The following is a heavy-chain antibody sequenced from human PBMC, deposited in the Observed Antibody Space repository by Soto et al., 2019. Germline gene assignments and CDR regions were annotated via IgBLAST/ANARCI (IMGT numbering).Heavy chain of an antibody. J-gene: IGHJ4*02. CDR1: GFTFSSYA. CDR2: ISGSGGST. D-gene: IGHD2-8*01. CDR3: AKDYGDGCTNGVCNGFLDY. Sequence: GGSLRLSCAASGFTFSSYAMSWVRQAPGKGLEWVSAISGSGGSTYYADSVKGRFTISRDNSKNTLYLQMNSLRAEDTAVYYCAKDYGDGCTNGVCNGFLDYWGQGTLVTVSS. V-gene: IGHV3-23*01.